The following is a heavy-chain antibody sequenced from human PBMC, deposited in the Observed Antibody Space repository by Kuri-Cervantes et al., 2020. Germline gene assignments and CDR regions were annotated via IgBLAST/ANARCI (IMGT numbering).Heavy chain of an antibody. J-gene: IGHJ4*02. Sequence: GGSLRLSCAASGFTFEDYGMSWVRQAPGKGLEWVSGINWNGGSTGYADSVKGRFTISRDNAKNSLYLQMDSLRPEDTAFYYCARYADYDTGHEDYWGQGTLVTVSS. V-gene: IGHV3-20*04. CDR1: GFTFEDYG. CDR3: ARYADYDTGHEDY. D-gene: IGHD4-17*01. CDR2: INWNGGST.